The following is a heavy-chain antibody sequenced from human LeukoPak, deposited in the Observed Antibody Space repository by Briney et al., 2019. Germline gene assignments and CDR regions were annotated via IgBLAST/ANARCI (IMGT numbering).Heavy chain of an antibody. V-gene: IGHV3-74*01. CDR3: ARGYSSRDRVGDFDY. CDR2: INGDGTST. Sequence: GGSLRLSCAASGFTFSSYWMHWVRQAPGKGLVWVSRINGDGTSTDYADSVKGRFSISRDNAKNTLYLQMNSLRSEDTAVYYCARGYSSRDRVGDFDYWGQGTLVTVSS. J-gene: IGHJ4*02. D-gene: IGHD1-26*01. CDR1: GFTFSSYW.